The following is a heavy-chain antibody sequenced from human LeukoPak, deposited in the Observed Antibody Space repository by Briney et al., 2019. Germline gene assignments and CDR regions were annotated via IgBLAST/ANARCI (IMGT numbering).Heavy chain of an antibody. D-gene: IGHD3-10*01. CDR2: ISGSAGGT. CDR3: ARRGVVIRVILIGFHKEVHYFDY. J-gene: IGHJ4*02. CDR1: GITLSNYG. Sequence: PGGSLRLSCVVSGITLSNYGMSWVRQAPGKGLEWVSGISGSAGGTNYADSVKGRFTISRDNSKNTLYLQMNSLRAEDTAVYFCARRGVVIRVILIGFHKEVHYFDYWGQGTLVTVSP. V-gene: IGHV3-23*01.